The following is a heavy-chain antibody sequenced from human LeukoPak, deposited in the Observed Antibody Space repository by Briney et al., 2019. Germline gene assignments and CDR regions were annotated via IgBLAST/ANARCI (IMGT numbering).Heavy chain of an antibody. D-gene: IGHD2-15*01. CDR2: VYSGGET. J-gene: IGHJ4*02. CDR1: GFTINSKY. Sequence: GGSLRLSCAASGFTINSKYLSWVRQAPGTGLEWVAVVYSGGETFYADSVKGRFTVSRDISKNTLYLLMESLRDDDTAVYYCARSTPGPFCSGEGCPPTLTPFDYWGPGTPVTVSS. CDR3: ARSTPGPFCSGEGCPPTLTPFDY. V-gene: IGHV3-53*01.